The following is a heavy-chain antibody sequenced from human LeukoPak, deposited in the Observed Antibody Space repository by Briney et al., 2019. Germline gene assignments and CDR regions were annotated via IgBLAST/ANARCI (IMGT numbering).Heavy chain of an antibody. CDR1: GGSISSSSYY. J-gene: IGHJ4*02. Sequence: SETLSLTCTVSGGSISSSSYYWGWIRQPPGKGLEWIGSIYYSGSTYYNPSLKSRVTISVDTSKNQLSLKLSSVTAAEKAVYYCARAYYDSSGYYPSYYFDYWGQGTLVTVSS. D-gene: IGHD3-22*01. V-gene: IGHV4-39*07. CDR2: IYYSGST. CDR3: ARAYYDSSGYYPSYYFDY.